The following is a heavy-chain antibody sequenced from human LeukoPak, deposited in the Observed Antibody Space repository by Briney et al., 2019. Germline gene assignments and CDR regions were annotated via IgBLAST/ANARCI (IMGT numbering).Heavy chain of an antibody. CDR2: INPNSGGT. Sequence: ASVKVSCKASGYTFTGCYMHWVRQAPGQGLEWMGWINPNSGGTNYAQKFRGRVTMTRDTSISTAYMELSRLRSDDTAVYYCARVSRYCSTSCYQPYFDYWGQGTLVTVSS. CDR1: GYTFTGCY. V-gene: IGHV1-2*02. J-gene: IGHJ4*02. D-gene: IGHD2-2*01. CDR3: ARVSRYCSTSCYQPYFDY.